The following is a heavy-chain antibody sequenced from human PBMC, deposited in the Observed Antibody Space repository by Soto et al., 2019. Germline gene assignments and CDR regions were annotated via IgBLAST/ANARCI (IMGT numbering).Heavy chain of an antibody. J-gene: IGHJ4*02. V-gene: IGHV3-33*01. Sequence: GGSLKLSCAPSGFTFSSYRMHWVRQAPGKGLEWVAVIWYDGSNKYYADSVKGRFTISRDNSKNTLYLQMNSLRAEDTAVYYCARDTPDYGDYELDYWGQGTLVTVSS. CDR3: ARDTPDYGDYELDY. CDR2: IWYDGSNK. D-gene: IGHD4-17*01. CDR1: GFTFSSYR.